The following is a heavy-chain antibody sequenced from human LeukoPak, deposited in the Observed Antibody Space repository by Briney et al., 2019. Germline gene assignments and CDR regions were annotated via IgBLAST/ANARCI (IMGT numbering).Heavy chain of an antibody. CDR1: GFTVSSNY. Sequence: PGVSLRLSCVASGFTVSSNYMSWVRQAPGKGLEWVSVIYSGGSAYYADSVKGRFTISRDNSKNTLYLQMNSLRAEDTAVYYCESGSGSYRTPYYYMDVWGTGTTVTVSS. CDR2: IYSGGSA. J-gene: IGHJ6*03. CDR3: ESGSGSYRTPYYYMDV. D-gene: IGHD3-10*01. V-gene: IGHV3-53*01.